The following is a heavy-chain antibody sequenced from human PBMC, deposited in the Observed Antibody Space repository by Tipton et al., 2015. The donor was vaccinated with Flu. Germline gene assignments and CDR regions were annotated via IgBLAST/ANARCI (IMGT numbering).Heavy chain of an antibody. CDR1: GGTFSSYA. CDR3: ARVGSKREWYFDL. Sequence: QLVQSGAEVKKPGSSVKVSCKASGGTFSSYAISWVRQAPGQGLEWMGRIIPILGIANYAQKFQGRVTITADKSTSTAYMELSSLRSEDTAVYYCARVGSKREWYFDLWGRGPLVTVSS. J-gene: IGHJ2*01. V-gene: IGHV1-69*09. CDR2: IIPILGIA. D-gene: IGHD3-10*01.